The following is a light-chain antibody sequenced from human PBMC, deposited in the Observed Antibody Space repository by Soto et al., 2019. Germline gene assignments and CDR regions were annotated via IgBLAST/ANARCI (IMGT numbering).Light chain of an antibody. CDR1: QSVSSSY. CDR2: GAS. CDR3: QQYGSSLYT. J-gene: IGKJ2*01. Sequence: EIVLTQSPGTLSLSPEERATLSCRASQSVSSSYLAWYQQKPGQAPRLLIYGASSRPTGILDRFSGSGSGTDFTLTIRRLEPEDFAVYYCQQYGSSLYTFGQGTKLEIK. V-gene: IGKV3-20*01.